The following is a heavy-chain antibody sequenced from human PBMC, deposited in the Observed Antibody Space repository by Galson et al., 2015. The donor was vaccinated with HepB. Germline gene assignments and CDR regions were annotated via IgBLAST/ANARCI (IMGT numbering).Heavy chain of an antibody. D-gene: IGHD5-18*01. CDR1: DGSISSSRYY. CDR3: ARHFMGVDTAMVIDY. J-gene: IGHJ4*02. Sequence: TCTVSDGSISSSRYYWGWIRQPPGKELEWIGHIFYSGNTYYTPSLRGRVTISLDTSKNQFSLKLTSVTAADTAFYYCARHFMGVDTAMVIDYWGQGTLVTVSS. V-gene: IGHV4-39*01. CDR2: IFYSGNT.